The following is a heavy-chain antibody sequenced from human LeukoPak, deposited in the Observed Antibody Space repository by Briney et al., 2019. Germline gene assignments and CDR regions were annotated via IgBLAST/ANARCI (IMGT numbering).Heavy chain of an antibody. CDR1: GYTFTGYY. Sequence: ASVKVSCKASGYTFTGYYMHWVRQAPGQGLEWMGWINPNSGGTNYAQKFQGRVTMTRDTSISTAYMELSRLRSDDTAVYYCAGEKEMATITNAFDIWGQGTMVTVSS. D-gene: IGHD5-24*01. CDR3: AGEKEMATITNAFDI. CDR2: INPNSGGT. J-gene: IGHJ3*02. V-gene: IGHV1-2*02.